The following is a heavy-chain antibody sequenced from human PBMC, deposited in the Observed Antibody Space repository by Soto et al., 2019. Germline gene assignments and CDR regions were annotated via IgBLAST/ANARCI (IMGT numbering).Heavy chain of an antibody. CDR1: GFTFSSYG. D-gene: IGHD1-26*01. CDR3: ARDKWELLVEVEFDY. V-gene: IGHV3-33*01. J-gene: IGHJ4*02. CDR2: IWYDGSNK. Sequence: QVPLVESGGGVVQPGRSLRLSCAASGFTFSSYGMHWVRQAPGKGLEWVAVIWYDGSNKYYADSVKGRFTISRDNSKNTLYLQMNSLRAEDTAVYYCARDKWELLVEVEFDYWGQGTLVTVSS.